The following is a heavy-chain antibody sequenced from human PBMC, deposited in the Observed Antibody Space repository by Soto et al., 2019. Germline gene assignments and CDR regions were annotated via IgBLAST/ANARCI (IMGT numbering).Heavy chain of an antibody. V-gene: IGHV4-4*07. Sequence: SETLSLTCTVSGASMNSYHWSWIRQPAGKGLEWIGHIHSSGSTNYNPSLKSRVTMSVDTSKNQFSLRLMSLTAADMAVYYCARDQGVAAAGITWFDTWGQGSLVTVSS. CDR1: GASMNSYH. J-gene: IGHJ5*02. D-gene: IGHD6-13*01. CDR3: ARDQGVAAAGITWFDT. CDR2: IHSSGST.